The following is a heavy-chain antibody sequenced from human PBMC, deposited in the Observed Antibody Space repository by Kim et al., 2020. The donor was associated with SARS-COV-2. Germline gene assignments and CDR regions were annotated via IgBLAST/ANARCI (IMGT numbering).Heavy chain of an antibody. CDR3: ARDFPRLETSYYGMDV. J-gene: IGHJ6*02. D-gene: IGHD1-1*01. CDR1: GGSISSYY. CDR2: IYYSGST. V-gene: IGHV4-59*01. Sequence: SETLSLTCTVSGGSISSYYWSWIRQPPGKGLEWIGYIYYSGSTNYNPSLKSRVTISVDTSKNQFSLKLSSVTAADTAVYYCARDFPRLETSYYGMDVWGQGTTVTVSS.